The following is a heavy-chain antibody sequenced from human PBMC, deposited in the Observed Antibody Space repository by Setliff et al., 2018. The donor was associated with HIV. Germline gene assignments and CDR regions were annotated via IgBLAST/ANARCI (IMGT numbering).Heavy chain of an antibody. V-gene: IGHV3-21*01. D-gene: IGHD2-15*01. J-gene: IGHJ4*02. CDR1: EFSFSLYT. Sequence: PGGSLRLSCAGSEFSFSLYTMNWVRQAPGKGLEWVSSISSSSAYIYYADSVKGRFTISRDNAKDSLYLHMNSLRVEDTAVYYCARGALGYCSGGSCSLSYWGQGALVAVSS. CDR3: ARGALGYCSGGSCSLSY. CDR2: ISSSSAYI.